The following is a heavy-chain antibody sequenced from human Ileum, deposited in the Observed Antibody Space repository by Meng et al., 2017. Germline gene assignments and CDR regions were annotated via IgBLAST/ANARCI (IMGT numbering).Heavy chain of an antibody. V-gene: IGHV4-4*02. CDR3: ATSNDRDVYYLGY. CDR2: IFQSGRT. Sequence: QVELRASGPRLVKPSGPLPLTWPVSVTWWSWVRQPPGKGLEWIGEIFQSGRTNYNPSLKSRVTISIDKSKSQISLQLSAVTAADTAVYSCATSNDRDVYYLGYWGQGTLVTVSS. D-gene: IGHD3-22*01. J-gene: IGHJ4*02. CDR1: VTW.